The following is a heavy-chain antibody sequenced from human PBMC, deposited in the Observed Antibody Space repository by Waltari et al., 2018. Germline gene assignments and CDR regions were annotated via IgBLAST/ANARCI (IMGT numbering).Heavy chain of an antibody. V-gene: IGHV3-74*01. CDR3: ASHGSGIVGGT. CDR2: INTDGSDT. D-gene: IGHD1-26*01. Sequence: EVQLVESGGGLVQPGGSLRLSCVASGFTFSNYWMHWVRQAPGKGLVWGSRINTDGSDTNYADFVEGRFTISRDNAKNTLYLQMNSLRAEDTAVYYCASHGSGIVGGTWGQGTLVTVSS. J-gene: IGHJ4*02. CDR1: GFTFSNYW.